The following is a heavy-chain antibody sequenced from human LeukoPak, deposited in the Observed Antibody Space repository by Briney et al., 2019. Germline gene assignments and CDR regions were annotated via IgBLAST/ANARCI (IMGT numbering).Heavy chain of an antibody. CDR3: ARDRYCSGGSCYSEY. CDR1: GFTFSSYS. V-gene: IGHV3-48*01. D-gene: IGHD2-15*01. Sequence: PGGSLRLSCAASGFTFSSYSMNWVRQAPGKGLEWVSYISSSSSTIYYADSVKGRFTISRDNAKNSLYLQMNSLRAEDTAVYYCARDRYCSGGSCYSEYWGQGTLVTVSS. CDR2: ISSSSSTI. J-gene: IGHJ4*02.